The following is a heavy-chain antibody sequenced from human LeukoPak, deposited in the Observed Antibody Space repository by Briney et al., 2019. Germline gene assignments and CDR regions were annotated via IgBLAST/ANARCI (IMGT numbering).Heavy chain of an antibody. CDR1: GFTFSTYA. V-gene: IGHV3-23*01. Sequence: GGSLRLSCTASGFTFSTYAMSWVRQAPGKGLEWVSGITAGGVSTYYADSVKGRFTVSRDSSKNTLYLQMSRLRVEDTAVYYCAKDGSSSHSFIKAQKHYFDYWGQGTLVTVSS. CDR2: ITAGGVST. D-gene: IGHD1-26*01. J-gene: IGHJ4*02. CDR3: AKDGSSSHSFIKAQKHYFDY.